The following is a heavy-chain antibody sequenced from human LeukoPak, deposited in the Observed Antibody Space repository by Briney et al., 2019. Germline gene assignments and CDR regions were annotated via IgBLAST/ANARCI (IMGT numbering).Heavy chain of an antibody. V-gene: IGHV1-18*01. D-gene: IGHD4-11*01. CDR2: ISAYNGNT. CDR3: ARDWYGVTTDY. J-gene: IGHJ4*02. Sequence: AASVKVSCKASGDTFTSYGISWVRQAPGQGLEWMGWISAYNGNTNYAQKPQGRVTMTTDTSTSTAYMELRSLRSDDTAVYYCARDWYGVTTDYWGQGTLVTVSS. CDR1: GDTFTSYG.